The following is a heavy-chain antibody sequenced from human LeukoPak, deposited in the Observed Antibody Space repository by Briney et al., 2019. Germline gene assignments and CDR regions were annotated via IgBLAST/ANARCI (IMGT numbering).Heavy chain of an antibody. D-gene: IGHD4-17*01. V-gene: IGHV1-46*01. CDR3: ARDQGGDYTSNWFDP. Sequence: GASVKVSCKASGYTFTSYYMHWVRQAPGKGLEWLGIINPSGGSTSYAQKFQGRVTMTRDTSTSTVYMELSSLRSEDTAVYYCARDQGGDYTSNWFDPWGQGTLVTVSS. CDR1: GYTFTSYY. J-gene: IGHJ5*02. CDR2: INPSGGST.